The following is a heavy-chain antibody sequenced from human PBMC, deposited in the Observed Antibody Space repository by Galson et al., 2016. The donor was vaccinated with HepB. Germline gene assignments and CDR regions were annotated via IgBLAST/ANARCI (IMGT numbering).Heavy chain of an antibody. CDR2: INVNGETT. CDR3: AKVVVRFGTGGDAFDI. J-gene: IGHJ1*01. Sequence: SLRLSCAASGFSISSYAMRWVRQAPGKGLEWVSSINVNGETTYYADSVKGRFTISRDNSKNTLYLQMNSLRAEDTAVYYCAKVVVRFGTGGDAFDIWGQGTLVTVSS. V-gene: IGHV3-23*01. CDR1: GFSISSYA. D-gene: IGHD3-10*01.